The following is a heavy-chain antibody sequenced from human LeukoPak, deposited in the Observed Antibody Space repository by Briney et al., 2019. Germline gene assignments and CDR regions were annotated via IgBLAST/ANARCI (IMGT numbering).Heavy chain of an antibody. J-gene: IGHJ4*02. Sequence: GGSVKVSCKVSGYTLTELSMHWVRQAPGKGLEWMGGFDPEDGETIYAQKFQGRVTMTEDTSTDTAYMELSSLRSEDTAVYYCDHYVWVEPYYFDYWGQGTLVTVSS. CDR1: GYTLTELS. V-gene: IGHV1-24*01. CDR3: DHYVWVEPYYFDY. D-gene: IGHD3-16*01. CDR2: FDPEDGET.